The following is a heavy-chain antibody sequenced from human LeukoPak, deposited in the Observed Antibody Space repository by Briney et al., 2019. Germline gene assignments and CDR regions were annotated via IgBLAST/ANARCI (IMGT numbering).Heavy chain of an antibody. J-gene: IGHJ4*02. D-gene: IGHD2-8*01. CDR2: IYYSGST. V-gene: IGHV4-31*03. CDR1: GGSISSGGYY. CDR3: ARDRESNGQIDY. Sequence: PSETLSLTCTVSGGSISSGGYYWSWIRRHPGKGLEWIGYIYYSGSTYYNPSLKSRVTISVDTSKNQFSLKLSSVTAADTAVYYCARDRESNGQIDYWGQGTLVTVSS.